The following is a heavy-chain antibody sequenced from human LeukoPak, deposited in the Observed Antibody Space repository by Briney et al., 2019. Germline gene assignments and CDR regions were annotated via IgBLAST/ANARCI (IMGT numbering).Heavy chain of an antibody. CDR3: VRSGGY. D-gene: IGHD1-26*01. CDR2: ITTDSSYI. Sequence: GGSLILSCAASGFTFSIYDMNWVRQAPGKGLEWVSSITTDSSYIYYADSVRGRFTISRDNAKNSLCLQMNSLRAEDTAIYYCVRSGGYWGQGTLVTVSS. CDR1: GFTFSIYD. V-gene: IGHV3-21*04. J-gene: IGHJ4*02.